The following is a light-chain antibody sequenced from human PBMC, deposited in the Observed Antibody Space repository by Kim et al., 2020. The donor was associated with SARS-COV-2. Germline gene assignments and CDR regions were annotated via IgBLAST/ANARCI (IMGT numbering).Light chain of an antibody. V-gene: IGLV3-1*01. Sequence: VSPGQTDSITCSGDKLGNKYVCWYQQKPGRSPVLVIYQDTKRPSGIPERFSGSNSGSTATLTISGTQTMDEADYYCQAWDTGTAIFGTGTKVTVL. J-gene: IGLJ1*01. CDR3: QAWDTGTAI. CDR2: QDT. CDR1: KLGNKY.